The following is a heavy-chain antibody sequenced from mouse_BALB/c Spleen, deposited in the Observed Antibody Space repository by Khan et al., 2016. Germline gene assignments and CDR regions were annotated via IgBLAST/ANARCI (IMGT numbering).Heavy chain of an antibody. J-gene: IGHJ2*01. CDR1: GFDFSRYW. V-gene: IGHV4-1*02. CDR2: INPDSSTI. Sequence: SLTLSCAASGFDFSRYWMSVLRQAPGKGLEWIGEINPDSSTINYTPSLKDKFIISRDNAKNTLYLQMSKVRSEDTALYYSAHLNADGYMNYWGQGTTLTVSS. D-gene: IGHD1-2*01. CDR3: AHLNADGYMNY.